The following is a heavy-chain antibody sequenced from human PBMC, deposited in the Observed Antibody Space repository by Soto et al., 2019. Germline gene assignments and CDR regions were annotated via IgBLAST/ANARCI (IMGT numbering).Heavy chain of an antibody. CDR2: ISTSSVII. J-gene: IGHJ3*02. CDR1: GFIFSNYI. D-gene: IGHD2-21*01. Sequence: PGGSLRLSCAASGFIFSNYIMNWVRQAPGKGLEWVSYISTSSVIIHYADSVRGRFTISRDDAKNSLYVQMNSLRAEDTAVYYCVRRQYSTDAFDIWGQGTMVTVSS. CDR3: VRRQYSTDAFDI. V-gene: IGHV3-48*01.